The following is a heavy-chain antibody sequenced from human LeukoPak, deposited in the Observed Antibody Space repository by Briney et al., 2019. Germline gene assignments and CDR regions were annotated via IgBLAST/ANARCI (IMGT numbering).Heavy chain of an antibody. CDR3: AAVLSGGSGSYDY. Sequence: GGSLRLSCVASGFTVSSNCMSWVRQAPGKGLEWVSVIYSDGSTYFSDSVKGRFTISRDNSKNTLHLQMNSLRAEDTAVYYCAAVLSGGSGSYDYWGQGTLVTVSS. J-gene: IGHJ4*02. D-gene: IGHD1-26*01. CDR2: IYSDGST. CDR1: GFTVSSNC. V-gene: IGHV3-53*01.